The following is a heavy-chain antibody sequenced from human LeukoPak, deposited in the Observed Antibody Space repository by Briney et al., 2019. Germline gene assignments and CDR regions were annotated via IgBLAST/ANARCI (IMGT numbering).Heavy chain of an antibody. D-gene: IGHD3-10*01. CDR1: GYTFTSYY. Sequence: PGASVKVSCKASGYTFTSYYMHWVRQAPGQGLEWMGIINPSGGSTSYAQKFQGRVTMTRDMSTSTVYMELSSLGSEDTAVYYCARAGASTPRMVRGVIIGDFDYWGQGTLVTVSS. J-gene: IGHJ4*02. CDR3: ARAGASTPRMVRGVIIGDFDY. V-gene: IGHV1-46*01. CDR2: INPSGGST.